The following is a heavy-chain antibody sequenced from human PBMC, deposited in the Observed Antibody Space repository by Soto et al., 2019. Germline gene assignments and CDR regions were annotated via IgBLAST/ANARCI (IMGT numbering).Heavy chain of an antibody. CDR2: ITRTTDGGTT. CDR1: GFAFTNAW. D-gene: IGHD5-18*01. J-gene: IGHJ4*02. Sequence: GGSLRLSCAASGFAFTNAWMNWVRQAPGKGLEWVGRITRTTDGGTTDYAAPVKGRFTISRDDSKNTLYLQMNSLKTEDTAVYYCARDYSSYGPFDYWGQGTLVTVSS. V-gene: IGHV3-15*07. CDR3: ARDYSSYGPFDY.